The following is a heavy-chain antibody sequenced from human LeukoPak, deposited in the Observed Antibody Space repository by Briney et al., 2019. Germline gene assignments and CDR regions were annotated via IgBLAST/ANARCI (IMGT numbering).Heavy chain of an antibody. CDR1: GGSISSSSYY. V-gene: IGHV4-39*07. CDR2: IYYSGST. J-gene: IGHJ4*02. Sequence: SETLSLTCTVSGGSISSSSYYWGWIRQPPGKGLEWIGSIYYSGSTYYNPSLKSRVTISVDKYKNKFSLKLNSVTAADTAVYYCARTYYYTSGSYSLDYWGQGTLVSVSS. D-gene: IGHD3-10*01. CDR3: ARTYYYTSGSYSLDY.